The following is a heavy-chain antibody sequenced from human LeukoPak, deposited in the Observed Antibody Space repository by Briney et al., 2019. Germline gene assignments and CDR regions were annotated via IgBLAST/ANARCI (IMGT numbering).Heavy chain of an antibody. Sequence: GGSLRLSCAASGFTFSNYGMSWVRQAPGKGLEWVSGISGSGGSTYYADSVKGRFTISRDNAKNSLYLQMNGLRAEDTAVYYCARDKLMGDSYFVYWGQGSLVTVSS. J-gene: IGHJ4*02. CDR3: ARDKLMGDSYFVY. D-gene: IGHD2-21*02. CDR1: GFTFSNYG. V-gene: IGHV3-23*01. CDR2: ISGSGGST.